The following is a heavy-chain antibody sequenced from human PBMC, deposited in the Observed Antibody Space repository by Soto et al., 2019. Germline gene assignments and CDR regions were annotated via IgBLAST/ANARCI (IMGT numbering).Heavy chain of an antibody. CDR3: AKDRLWFGELLAPHYGMDV. D-gene: IGHD3-10*01. CDR1: GFTFSSYG. Sequence: QVQLVESGGGVVQPGRSLRLSCAASGFTFSSYGMHWVRQAPGKGLEWVAVISYDGSNKYYADSVKGLFTISRDNSKNKLYWQVNSLSAEDTAVYYGAKDRLWFGELLAPHYGMDVWGQGTTVTVSS. J-gene: IGHJ6*02. CDR2: ISYDGSNK. V-gene: IGHV3-30*18.